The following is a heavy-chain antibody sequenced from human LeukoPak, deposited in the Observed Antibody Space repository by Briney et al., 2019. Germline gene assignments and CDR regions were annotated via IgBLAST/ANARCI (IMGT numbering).Heavy chain of an antibody. CDR2: INHSGST. D-gene: IGHD6-19*01. CDR3: ARLAAVAGTDY. J-gene: IGHJ4*02. V-gene: IGHV4-34*01. CDR1: GFTFSDAW. Sequence: GSLRLSCAASGFTFSDAWMTWVRQAPGKGLEWIGEINHSGSTNYNPSLKSRVTISVDTSKNQFSLKLSSATAADTAVYYCARLAAVAGTDYWGQGTLVTVSS.